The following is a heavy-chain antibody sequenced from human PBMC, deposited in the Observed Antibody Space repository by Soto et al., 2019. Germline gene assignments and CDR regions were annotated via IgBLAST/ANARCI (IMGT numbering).Heavy chain of an antibody. Sequence: PGGSLRLSCVGSGFTFRTSGMHWVRQAPGKGLEWVAVALNDGSSKFYADSVKGRFTISRDDSKNTLYLEMNRLRAEDTAVYYCVKDVGIAVALDSWGPGTLVTV. CDR2: ALNDGSSK. J-gene: IGHJ4*02. D-gene: IGHD6-19*01. CDR3: VKDVGIAVALDS. CDR1: GFTFRTSG. V-gene: IGHV3-30*02.